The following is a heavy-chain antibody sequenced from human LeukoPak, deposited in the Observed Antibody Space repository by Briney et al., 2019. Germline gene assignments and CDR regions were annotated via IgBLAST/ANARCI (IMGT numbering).Heavy chain of an antibody. CDR1: GGSISSSSYY. D-gene: IGHD4-23*01. CDR2: IYYSGST. CDR3: ASLTTVVRAEYFQH. V-gene: IGHV4-39*01. J-gene: IGHJ1*01. Sequence: SETLSLTYTVSGGSISSSSYYWGWIRQLPGKGLEWIGGIYYSGSTYYNPSLKSRVTISVDTSKNQFSLKLSSVTAADTAVYYCASLTTVVRAEYFQHWGQGTLVTVSS.